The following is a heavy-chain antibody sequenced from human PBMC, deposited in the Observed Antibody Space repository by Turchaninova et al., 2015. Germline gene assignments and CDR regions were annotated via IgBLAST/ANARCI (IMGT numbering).Heavy chain of an antibody. Sequence: EVQLVESGGGLVQPGRSLRLSCTASGFTFGDYAMSWFRQAPGRGLEWGGLIRSKAYGGRTEYAAPVKGRFTISRDDSKNIAYLQMNSLKTEDTAVYYCTRDHNWNDGRTFDYWGQGTLVTVSS. V-gene: IGHV3-49*03. CDR1: GFTFGDYA. CDR3: TRDHNWNDGRTFDY. CDR2: IRSKAYGGRT. D-gene: IGHD1-1*01. J-gene: IGHJ4*02.